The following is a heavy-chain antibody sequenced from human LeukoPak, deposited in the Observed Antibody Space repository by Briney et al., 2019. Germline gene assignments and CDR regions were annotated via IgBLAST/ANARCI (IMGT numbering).Heavy chain of an antibody. D-gene: IGHD2-21*02. J-gene: IGHJ4*02. CDR3: ARGTSCGGDCLGFDY. Sequence: GGSLRLSCAASGFTFSSYAMTWVRQAPGKGLEWVSGISWNSGSIGYADSVKGRFTISRDNAKNSLYLQMNSLRAEDTAVYYCARGTSCGGDCLGFDYWGQGTLVTVSS. V-gene: IGHV3-9*01. CDR1: GFTFSSYA. CDR2: ISWNSGSI.